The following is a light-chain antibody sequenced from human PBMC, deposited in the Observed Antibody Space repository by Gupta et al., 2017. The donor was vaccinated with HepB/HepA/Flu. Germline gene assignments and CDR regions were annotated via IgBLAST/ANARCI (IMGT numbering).Light chain of an antibody. V-gene: IGKV3-20*01. CDR3: QQEDNSPFT. Sequence: EIVLTQSPATLSLSPGEGATLSCRASQTIGANYLAWYQQKLGQAPRLLISTASYRAAGIPDRFSGSESGTEFTLTISRREPEDFAMYFCQQEDNSPFTFGRGTKVEIK. J-gene: IGKJ4*01. CDR2: TAS. CDR1: QTIGANY.